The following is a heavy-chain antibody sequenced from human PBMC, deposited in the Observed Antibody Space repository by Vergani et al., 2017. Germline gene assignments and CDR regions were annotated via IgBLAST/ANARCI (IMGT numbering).Heavy chain of an antibody. D-gene: IGHD2-15*01. CDR2: ISYDGSDK. J-gene: IGHJ4*02. Sequence: QVHLVESGGGVVQPGRSLRLSCVASGLTFSSFGIHWVRQVPGKGLEWVAAISYDGSDKYYADSVKGRFTISRDNSKDTLFLQMNSLRPEDTALYYCAKDRTHCSGGNCYLFDYGGQGTLVTVSS. CDR1: GLTFSSFG. V-gene: IGHV3-30*18. CDR3: AKDRTHCSGGNCYLFDY.